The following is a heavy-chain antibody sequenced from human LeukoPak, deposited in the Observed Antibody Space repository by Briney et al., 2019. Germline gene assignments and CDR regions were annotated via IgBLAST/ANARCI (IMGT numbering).Heavy chain of an antibody. Sequence: SETLSLTCTVSGGSISSSSYYWGWIRQPPGKGLEWIGSIYYSGSTYYNPSLKSRVTISVDTSKNQFSLKLSYVTAADTAVYYCARQRGTMIVVVILNFDYWGQGTLVTVFS. CDR3: ARQRGTMIVVVILNFDY. CDR2: IYYSGST. CDR1: GGSISSSSYY. V-gene: IGHV4-39*01. D-gene: IGHD3-22*01. J-gene: IGHJ4*02.